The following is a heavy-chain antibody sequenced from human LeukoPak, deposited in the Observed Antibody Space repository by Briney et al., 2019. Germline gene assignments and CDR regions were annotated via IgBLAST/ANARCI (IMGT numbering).Heavy chain of an antibody. CDR3: ARAGHCTNGICYTADFDY. Sequence: GGSLRLSCAASGFTFSSYSMNWVRQAPGKGLEWVSYISSSSANIHYADSVKGRFTVSRDNAKNSLYLQMNSLRAEDTAVYYCARAGHCTNGICYTADFDYWGQGTLVTVSS. CDR2: ISSSSANI. D-gene: IGHD2-8*01. J-gene: IGHJ4*02. V-gene: IGHV3-48*01. CDR1: GFTFSSYS.